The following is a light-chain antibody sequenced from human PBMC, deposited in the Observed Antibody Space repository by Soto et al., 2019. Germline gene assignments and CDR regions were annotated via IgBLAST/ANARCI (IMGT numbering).Light chain of an antibody. CDR2: EVN. J-gene: IGLJ2*01. CDR1: SSDVGGYNY. V-gene: IGLV2-8*01. Sequence: QSALTQPPSASGSPGQSVTISCTGTSSDVGGYNYVSWYQQYPGKAPKFMIYEVNKRPSGVPDRFSGSKSGNTASLTGSGLQAEDEADYYCSSYADTNTLLFGGGTKLTVL. CDR3: SSYADTNTLL.